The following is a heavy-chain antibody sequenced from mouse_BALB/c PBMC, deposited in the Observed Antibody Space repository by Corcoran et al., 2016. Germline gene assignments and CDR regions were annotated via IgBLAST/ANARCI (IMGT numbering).Heavy chain of an antibody. CDR1: GYSFTGYY. Sequence: LVKTGASVKLSCKASGYSFTGYYMNWVKQSPGKSLEWIANISCYNGDTSYNQKFKGKATFTVATSSSTAYMQFNSLTSDDSAVYYCATSGVYDNFYYFDYWGQGTTLTVSA. CDR3: ATSGVYDNFYYFDY. J-gene: IGHJ2*01. CDR2: ISCYNGDT. D-gene: IGHD2-1*01. V-gene: IGHV1S34*01.